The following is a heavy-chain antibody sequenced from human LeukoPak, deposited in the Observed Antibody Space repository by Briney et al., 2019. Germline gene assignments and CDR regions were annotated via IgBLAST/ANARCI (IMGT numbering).Heavy chain of an antibody. CDR3: AKVSHVSGWGSRSFHF. V-gene: IGHV3-9*01. D-gene: IGHD3-10*01. CDR1: GFTYDDYA. CDR2: ICWNSASI. J-gene: IGHJ4*02. Sequence: GGSLRLSCAASGFTYDDYAMHWVRQVPEKGLEWVSGICWNSASIGYADSVKGRFTISRDNAKNSLFLQMNSLRVEDTALYYCAKVSHVSGWGSRSFHFWGQGTLVTVSS.